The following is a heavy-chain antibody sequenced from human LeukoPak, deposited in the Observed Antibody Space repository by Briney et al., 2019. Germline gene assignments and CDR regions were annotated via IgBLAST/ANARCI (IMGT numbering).Heavy chain of an antibody. D-gene: IGHD2-15*01. CDR1: GGSVSSGSYY. CDR2: FYYSGST. V-gene: IGHV4-61*01. CDR3: ARDFTGYCSSAGCRAFDY. J-gene: IGHJ4*02. Sequence: PSETLSLTCSVSGGSVSSGSYYWSWNRQPPGKGLEWIGYFYYSGSTNYNPSLKSRVTISVDTSKNQFSLKLRSVTTADTAVYYCARDFTGYCSSAGCRAFDYWGQGTLVTVSS.